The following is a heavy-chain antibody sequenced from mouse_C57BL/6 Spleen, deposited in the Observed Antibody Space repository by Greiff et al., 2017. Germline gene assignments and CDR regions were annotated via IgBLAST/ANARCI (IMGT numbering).Heavy chain of an antibody. Sequence: DVKLQESGGGLVQPGESLKLSCESNEYEFPSHDMSWVRKTPEKRLELVAAINSDGGSTYYPDTMERRFIISRDNTKKTLYLQMSSLRSEDTALYYCARREGTMVTTRDYWGQGTTLTVSS. D-gene: IGHD2-1*01. CDR2: INSDGGST. CDR1: EYEFPSHD. CDR3: ARREGTMVTTRDY. V-gene: IGHV5-2*01. J-gene: IGHJ2*01.